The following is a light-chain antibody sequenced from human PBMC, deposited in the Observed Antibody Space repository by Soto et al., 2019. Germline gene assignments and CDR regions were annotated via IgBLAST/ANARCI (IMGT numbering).Light chain of an antibody. CDR2: QIS. Sequence: DIVLTQTPLSSPVTLGQPASISCRSSQSLVYSDGNTYLSWLQQRPGQPPRLLISQISNRFSGVPDRFRGSGAETDFTLKISRVEAEDVGVYSCVQCSLFPRTFGQGTKVEIK. CDR3: VQCSLFPRT. J-gene: IGKJ1*01. V-gene: IGKV2-24*01. CDR1: QSLVYSDGNTY.